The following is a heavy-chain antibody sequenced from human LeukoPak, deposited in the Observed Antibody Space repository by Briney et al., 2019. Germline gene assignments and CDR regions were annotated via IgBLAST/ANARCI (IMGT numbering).Heavy chain of an antibody. CDR2: IKQDGSEK. Sequence: GGSLRLFCAASGFTFSSYWMSWVRQAPGKGLEWVANIKQDGSEKYYVGSVKGRFTISRDNAKNSLYLQMNSLRAEDTAVYYCARDRAPYYYGSGSTMDVWGKGTTVTVSS. D-gene: IGHD3-10*01. CDR1: GFTFSSYW. V-gene: IGHV3-7*03. J-gene: IGHJ6*04. CDR3: ARDRAPYYYGSGSTMDV.